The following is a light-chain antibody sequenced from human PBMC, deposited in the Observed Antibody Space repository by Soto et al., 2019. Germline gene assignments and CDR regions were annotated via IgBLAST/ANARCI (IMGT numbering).Light chain of an antibody. Sequence: DIQMTQSPSSLSASVGDRVTITCRASQSISSYLNWYQQKPGKAPKLLIYAASSLQSGVPSRFSGSGSGTDFTLTISSLQPEDFATYYCQQSHSTPFWTFGQGTKVEIK. CDR2: AAS. CDR3: QQSHSTPFWT. J-gene: IGKJ1*01. V-gene: IGKV1-39*01. CDR1: QSISSY.